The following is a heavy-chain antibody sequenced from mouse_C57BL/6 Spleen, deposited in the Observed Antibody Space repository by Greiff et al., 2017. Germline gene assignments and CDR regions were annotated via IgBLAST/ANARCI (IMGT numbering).Heavy chain of an antibody. CDR2: ISDGGSYT. Sequence: EVKLVESGGGLVKPGGSLKLSCAASGFTFSSYAMSWVRQTPEKRLEWVATISDGGSYTYYPDNVKGRFTISRDNAKNNLYLQMSHLKSEDTAMYYYARGGEGLLHYWGQGTTLTVSS. D-gene: IGHD2-3*01. V-gene: IGHV5-4*03. J-gene: IGHJ2*01. CDR3: ARGGEGLLHY. CDR1: GFTFSSYA.